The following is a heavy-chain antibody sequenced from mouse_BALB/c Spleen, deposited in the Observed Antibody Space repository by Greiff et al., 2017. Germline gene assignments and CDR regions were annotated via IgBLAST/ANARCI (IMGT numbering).Heavy chain of an antibody. CDR1: GYTFTSYW. V-gene: IGHV1-87*01. CDR2: IYPGDGDT. CDR3: ARGGDGTFDY. D-gene: IGHD1-1*01. Sequence: QVQLKQSGAELAKPGASVKMSCKASGYTFTSYWMHWVKQRPGQGLEWIGAIYPGDGDTRYTQKFKGKATLTADKSSSTAYMQLSSLASEDSAVYYGARGGDGTFDYWGQGTTLTVSS. J-gene: IGHJ2*01.